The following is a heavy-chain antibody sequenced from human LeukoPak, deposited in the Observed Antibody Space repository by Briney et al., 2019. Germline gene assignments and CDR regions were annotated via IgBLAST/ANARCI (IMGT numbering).Heavy chain of an antibody. Sequence: ASVKVSCKASGYTFTSYGISWVRQAPGHGLECMGWISAYNGNTDYEQKLQGRVTMTTDTSTSTAYMELRSLRSDDTAVYYCARDPLEQWLALDYYMDVWGKGTTVTVSS. CDR1: GYTFTSYG. V-gene: IGHV1-18*01. CDR3: ARDPLEQWLALDYYMDV. J-gene: IGHJ6*03. CDR2: ISAYNGNT. D-gene: IGHD6-19*01.